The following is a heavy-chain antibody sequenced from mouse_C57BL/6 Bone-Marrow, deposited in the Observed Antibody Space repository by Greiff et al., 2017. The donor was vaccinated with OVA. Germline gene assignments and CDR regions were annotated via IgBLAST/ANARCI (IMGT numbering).Heavy chain of an antibody. CDR3: VREQGVWRLDAMDY. Sequence: EVQRVESGGGLVQPKGSLKLSCAASGFTFNTYAMHWVRQAPGKGLEWVARIRSKSSNYATYYADSVKDRFTISRDDSQSMLYLQMNNLKTEDTAMYYCVREQGVWRLDAMDYWGQGTSVTVSS. V-gene: IGHV10-3*01. D-gene: IGHD1-1*02. CDR1: GFTFNTYA. CDR2: IRSKSSNYAT. J-gene: IGHJ4*01.